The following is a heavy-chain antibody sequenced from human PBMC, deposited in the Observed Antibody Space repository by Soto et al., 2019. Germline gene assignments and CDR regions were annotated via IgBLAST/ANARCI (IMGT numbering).Heavy chain of an antibody. Sequence: SETLSLTCTVSGGSISSGGYYWSWIRQHPGKGLEWIGYIYYSGSTYYNPSLKSRVTISVDTSKNQFSLKLSSVTAADTAVYYCARDSQGDTEHDAFDIWGQGXMVTVSS. J-gene: IGHJ3*02. CDR2: IYYSGST. D-gene: IGHD3-16*01. CDR1: GGSISSGGYY. CDR3: ARDSQGDTEHDAFDI. V-gene: IGHV4-31*03.